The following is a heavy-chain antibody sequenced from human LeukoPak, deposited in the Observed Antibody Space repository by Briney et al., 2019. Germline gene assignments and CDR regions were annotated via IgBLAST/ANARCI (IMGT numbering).Heavy chain of an antibody. CDR2: IYYSGST. V-gene: IGHV4-59*01. D-gene: IGHD3-10*01. CDR3: ARDPNLRIITMVRGHHWFDP. J-gene: IGHJ5*02. Sequence: SETLSLTCTVSGGSISSYYWSWIRQPPGKGLEWIGYIYYSGSTSYNPSLKSRVTISADTSKNQFSLRLSSVTAADTAVYYCARDPNLRIITMVRGHHWFDPWGQGTLVTVSS. CDR1: GGSISSYY.